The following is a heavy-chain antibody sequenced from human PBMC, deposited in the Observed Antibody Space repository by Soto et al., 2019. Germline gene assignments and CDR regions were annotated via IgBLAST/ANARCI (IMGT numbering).Heavy chain of an antibody. J-gene: IGHJ6*02. Sequence: QVQLVESGGGVVQPGRSLRLSCAASGFTFSSYAMHWVRQAPGKGLEWVAVISYDGSNKYYADSVKGRFTISRDNSKNTLYLQMNSLRAEDTAVYYWARDDCSGGSCSPGYYYGMDVWGQGTTVTVSS. D-gene: IGHD2-15*01. V-gene: IGHV3-30-3*01. CDR1: GFTFSSYA. CDR2: ISYDGSNK. CDR3: ARDDCSGGSCSPGYYYGMDV.